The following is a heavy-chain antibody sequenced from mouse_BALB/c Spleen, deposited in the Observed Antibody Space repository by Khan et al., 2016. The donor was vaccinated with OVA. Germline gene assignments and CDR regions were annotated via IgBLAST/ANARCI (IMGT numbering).Heavy chain of an antibody. D-gene: IGHD2-14*01. V-gene: IGHV9-3-1*01. CDR2: INTSTGEP. CDR1: GYTFTTYG. J-gene: IGHJ4*01. Sequence: QVQLKESGPELKKPGVTVKISCKASGYTFTTYGMNWVKQAPGKGLKWMGWINTSTGEPTYDDDFKGRFAFSLETSASTAYLQINNLKNEDTATYGGARVGYSGTMDYWGQGTSVTVSS. CDR3: ARVGYSGTMDY.